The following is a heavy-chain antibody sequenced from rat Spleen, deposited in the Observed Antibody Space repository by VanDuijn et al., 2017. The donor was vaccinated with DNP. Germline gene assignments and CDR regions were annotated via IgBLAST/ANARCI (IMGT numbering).Heavy chain of an antibody. CDR1: GLTFSNYG. CDR2: IYYDSSKM. V-gene: IGHV5-54*01. Sequence: EVQLVESGGGLVQPGSSLKLSCAASGLTFSNYGMHWIRQAPKKGLEWIAMIYYDSSKMYYADTVKGRFTISRDNAKSTLYLQMDSLRSEDTASYYCVRHENWFAYWGQGTLVTVSS. CDR3: VRHENWFAY. J-gene: IGHJ3*01.